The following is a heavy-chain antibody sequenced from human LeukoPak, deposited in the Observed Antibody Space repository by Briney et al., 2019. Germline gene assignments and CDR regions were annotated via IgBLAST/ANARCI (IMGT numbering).Heavy chain of an antibody. CDR3: ARGPDTYGSGSYGIDY. CDR1: GYTFTGYY. D-gene: IGHD3-10*01. CDR2: INPNSGGT. V-gene: IGHV1-2*02. J-gene: IGHJ4*02. Sequence: ASVKVSCKASGYTFTGYYMHWVRQAPGQGLEWMGWINPNSGGTNYAQKFQGRVTMTRDTSISTAYMELSRLRSDDTAVYYCARGPDTYGSGSYGIDYWGQGTLVTVSS.